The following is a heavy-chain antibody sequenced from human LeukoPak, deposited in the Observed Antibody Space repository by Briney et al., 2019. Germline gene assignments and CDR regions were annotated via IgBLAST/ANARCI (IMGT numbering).Heavy chain of an antibody. D-gene: IGHD6-13*01. V-gene: IGHV4-4*07. J-gene: IGHJ5*02. Sequence: SETLSLTCTVSGGSISSYHWSWLRQPPAKGLEWIGRIYTSGSTNYNPSLQSRVNMSVDTSKSQFSLTLSSVTAADTAVYYCARDRAAYVAAATYNWFDPWGQGTLVTVSS. CDR2: IYTSGST. CDR1: GGSISSYH. CDR3: ARDRAAYVAAATYNWFDP.